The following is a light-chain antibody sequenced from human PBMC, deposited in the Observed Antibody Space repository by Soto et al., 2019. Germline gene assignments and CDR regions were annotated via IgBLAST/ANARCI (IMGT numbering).Light chain of an antibody. CDR3: QQSYSTPQT. CDR2: AAS. Sequence: DIQMTQSPSSLSASVGDRVTITCRASQSISSYLNWYQQKPGKAPKLLIYAASSLQSGVSSRFSGSGSGTDFTLLISSLQPEDFPTYYCQQSYSTPQTFGQGTRVEIK. J-gene: IGKJ1*01. V-gene: IGKV1-39*01. CDR1: QSISSY.